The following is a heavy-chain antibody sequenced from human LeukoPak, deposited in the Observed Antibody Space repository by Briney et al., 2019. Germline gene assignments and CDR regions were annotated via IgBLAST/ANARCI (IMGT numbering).Heavy chain of an antibody. Sequence: PSETLSLTCTVSGGSISSYYWSWIRQPPGKGLEWIGYIYYSGSTNYNPSLKSRVTISVDTSKNQFSLKLSSVTAADTAVYYCARQLAAAGRGQPPGAFDPWAREPWSPSPQ. CDR3: ARQLAAAGRGQPPGAFDP. V-gene: IGHV4-59*08. CDR2: IYYSGST. J-gene: IGHJ5*02. D-gene: IGHD6-13*01. CDR1: GGSISSYY.